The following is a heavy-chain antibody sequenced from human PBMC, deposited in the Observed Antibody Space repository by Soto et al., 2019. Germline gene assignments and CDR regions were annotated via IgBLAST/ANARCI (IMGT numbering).Heavy chain of an antibody. V-gene: IGHV3-30*18. CDR2: ISYDGSNK. CDR3: AKDWSIAAAGTIYGMDV. Sequence: PGGSLRLSCAASGFTFSSYCMHWVRQAPGKGLEWVAVISYDGSNKYYADSVKGRFTISRDNSKNTLYLQMNSLRAEDTAVYYCAKDWSIAAAGTIYGMDVWGQGTTVTVSS. D-gene: IGHD6-13*01. J-gene: IGHJ6*02. CDR1: GFTFSSYC.